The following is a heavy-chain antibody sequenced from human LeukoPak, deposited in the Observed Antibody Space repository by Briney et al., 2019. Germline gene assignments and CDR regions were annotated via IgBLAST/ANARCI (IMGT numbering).Heavy chain of an antibody. CDR2: MNPNSGNT. Sequence: ASVKVSCKASGYTFTSYYMHWVRQAPGQGLEWMGWMNPNSGNTGYAQKFQGRVTITRNTSISTAYMELSSLRSEDTVVYYCARGGYYDFWSGYANNWFDPWGQGTLVTVSS. J-gene: IGHJ5*02. CDR1: GYTFTSYY. CDR3: ARGGYYDFWSGYANNWFDP. V-gene: IGHV1-8*03. D-gene: IGHD3-3*01.